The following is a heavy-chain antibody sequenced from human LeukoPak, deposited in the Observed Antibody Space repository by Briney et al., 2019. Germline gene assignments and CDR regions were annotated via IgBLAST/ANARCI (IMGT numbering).Heavy chain of an antibody. CDR3: AREGAADILTGYEFDY. D-gene: IGHD3-9*01. J-gene: IGHJ4*02. Sequence: GASVKVSCKASGYTFTNYAMNWVRQAPGQGLEWMGWINTNTGNPTYAQGFTGRFVFSLDTSVSTAYLQISSLKAEDTAVYYCAREGAADILTGYEFDYWGQGTLVTVSS. CDR1: GYTFTNYA. V-gene: IGHV7-4-1*02. CDR2: INTNTGNP.